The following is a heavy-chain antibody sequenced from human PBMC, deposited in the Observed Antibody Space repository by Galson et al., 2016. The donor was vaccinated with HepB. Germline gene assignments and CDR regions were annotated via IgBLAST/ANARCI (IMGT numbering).Heavy chain of an antibody. CDR1: GYAFTSYG. D-gene: IGHD6-6*01. CDR3: ASNEGTYSRSPNYYAGFDY. V-gene: IGHV1-18*01. CDR2: ISAYNGNT. J-gene: IGHJ4*02. Sequence: SVKVSCKASGYAFTSYGISWVRQAPGQGLEWMGWISAYNGNTNYAQKVQGRVTMTTDTSTSTTYMELRSLRSDDTAVYYCASNEGTYSRSPNYYAGFDYWGQGTLVTVSS.